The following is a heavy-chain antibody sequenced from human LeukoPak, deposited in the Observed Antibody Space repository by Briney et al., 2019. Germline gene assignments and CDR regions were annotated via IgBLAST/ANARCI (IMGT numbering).Heavy chain of an antibody. J-gene: IGHJ4*02. CDR2: ISYDGSNK. CDR3: AKEKFSSSWLYDY. Sequence: GGSLRLSCAASGFTFSSYGMHWVRQAPGKGLEWVAVISYDGSNKYYADSVKGRFTISRDNSKNTLYLQMNSLRAEDTAVYYCAKEKFSSSWLYDYWGQGTLVTVSS. D-gene: IGHD6-13*01. CDR1: GFTFSSYG. V-gene: IGHV3-30*18.